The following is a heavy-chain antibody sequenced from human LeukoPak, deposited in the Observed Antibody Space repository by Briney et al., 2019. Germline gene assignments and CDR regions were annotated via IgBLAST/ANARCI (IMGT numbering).Heavy chain of an antibody. CDR2: ISGSGGST. J-gene: IGHJ4*02. Sequence: GGSLRLSCAASGFTFSSYAMSWVRQAPGKGLEWVSAISGSGGSTYYADSVKGRFTISRDNPKNTLYLQMNSLRAEDTAVYYCAKGRGGAEDSSGYYYVPIDYWGQGTLVTVSS. CDR1: GFTFSSYA. CDR3: AKGRGGAEDSSGYYYVPIDY. D-gene: IGHD3-22*01. V-gene: IGHV3-23*01.